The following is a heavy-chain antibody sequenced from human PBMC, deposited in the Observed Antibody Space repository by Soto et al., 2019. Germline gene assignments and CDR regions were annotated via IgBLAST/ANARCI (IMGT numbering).Heavy chain of an antibody. CDR1: GYSLTSYW. CDR2: IDPSDSYT. V-gene: IGHV5-10-1*01. D-gene: IGHD2-2*03. Sequence: GESLKISCKGSGYSLTSYWISWVRQMPGKGLEWMGRIDPSDSYTNYSPSFQGHVTISADKSISTAYLQWSSLKASDTAMYYCARQTMDNNYYGMDVWGQGTTVTVSS. CDR3: ARQTMDNNYYGMDV. J-gene: IGHJ6*02.